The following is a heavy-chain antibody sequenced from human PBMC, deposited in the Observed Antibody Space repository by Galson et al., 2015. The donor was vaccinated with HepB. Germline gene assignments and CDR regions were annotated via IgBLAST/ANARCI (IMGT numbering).Heavy chain of an antibody. CDR1: GGSFSGYY. CDR2: INHSGST. J-gene: IGHJ6*02. CDR3: ARGQNIVVVPAAIKGSGMDV. D-gene: IGHD2-2*01. V-gene: IGHV4-34*01. Sequence: ETLSLTCAVYGGSFSGYYWSWIRQPPGKGLEWIGEINHSGSTNYNPPLKSRVTISVDTSKNQFSLKLSSVTAADTAVYYCARGQNIVVVPAAIKGSGMDVWGQGTTVTVSS.